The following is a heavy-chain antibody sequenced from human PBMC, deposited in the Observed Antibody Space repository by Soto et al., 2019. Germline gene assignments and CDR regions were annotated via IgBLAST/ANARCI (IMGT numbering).Heavy chain of an antibody. J-gene: IGHJ4*02. V-gene: IGHV1-69*13. D-gene: IGHD6-19*01. CDR2: IIPIFGTA. CDR1: GGTFSSYA. CDR3: ARGYSSGWLFDY. Sequence: SVKVSCKASGGTFSSYAISWVRQAPGQGLEWMGGIIPIFGTANYAQKFQGRVTITADESTSTAYMELSSLRSEDTAVYYCARGYSSGWLFDYWGQGTLVTVSS.